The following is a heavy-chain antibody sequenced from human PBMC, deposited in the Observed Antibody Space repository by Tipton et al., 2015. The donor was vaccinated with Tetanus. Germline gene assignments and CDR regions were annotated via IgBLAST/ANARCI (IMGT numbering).Heavy chain of an antibody. D-gene: IGHD1-26*01. CDR1: GGAITPYF. CDR2: IYYTGST. CDR3: ARVSPPDNGSFFGKGL. J-gene: IGHJ4*02. Sequence: TLSLTCSVSGGAITPYFWSWIRQPPGKGLEWIGYIYYTGSTYYNPSLSSRVTISRDLSTNQISLQLSFVTAEDTGVYYCARVSPPDNGSFFGKGLRGQGTQVTVSS. V-gene: IGHV4-59*01.